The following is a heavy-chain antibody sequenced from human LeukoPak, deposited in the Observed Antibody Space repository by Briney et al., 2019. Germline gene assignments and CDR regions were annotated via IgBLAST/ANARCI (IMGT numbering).Heavy chain of an antibody. CDR2: INHSGST. D-gene: IGHD4-11*01. V-gene: IGHV4-34*01. CDR1: GGSFSGYY. Sequence: SETLSLTCAVYGGSFSGYYWSWIRQPPGKGLEWIGEINHSGSTNYNPSLKSRVTISVDTSKNQFSLKLSSVTAADTAVYYCARGLVTLVWGQGTLVTVSS. J-gene: IGHJ4*02. CDR3: ARGLVTLV.